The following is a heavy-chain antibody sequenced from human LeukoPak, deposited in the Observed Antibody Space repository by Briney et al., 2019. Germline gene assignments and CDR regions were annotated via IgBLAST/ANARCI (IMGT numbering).Heavy chain of an antibody. CDR1: GVSISSSSYY. CDR2: IYYSGST. V-gene: IGHV4-39*01. J-gene: IGHJ5*02. CDR3: ARHGEGAGTTPLYWFDP. Sequence: SETLSLTCTVSGVSISSSSYYWGWLRQPPGKGLEWIVSIYYSGSTYYNPSLKSRVTISVDTSKNQFSLKLSSVTAADTAVYYCARHGEGAGTTPLYWFDPWGQGTLVTVSS. D-gene: IGHD1-1*01.